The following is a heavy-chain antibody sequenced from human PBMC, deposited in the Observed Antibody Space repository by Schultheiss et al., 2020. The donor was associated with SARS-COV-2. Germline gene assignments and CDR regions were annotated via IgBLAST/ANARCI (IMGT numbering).Heavy chain of an antibody. D-gene: IGHD2-2*01. CDR1: GGSISSYY. CDR3: ARRRLACCSSTLNMYYFDY. Sequence: SQTLSLPCTVSGGSISSYYWSWIRQPPGKGLEWIGYIYYSGSTNYNPSLKSRVTISVDTSKNQFSLKLSSVTAADTAVYYCARRRLACCSSTLNMYYFDYWGQGTLVTVSS. V-gene: IGHV4-59*08. J-gene: IGHJ4*02. CDR2: IYYSGST.